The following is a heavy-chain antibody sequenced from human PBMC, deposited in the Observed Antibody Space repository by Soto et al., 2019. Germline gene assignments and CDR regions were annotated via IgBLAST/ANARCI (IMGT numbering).Heavy chain of an antibody. J-gene: IGHJ4*01. CDR1: VFIVDTTYF. Sequence: AVNVSCKASVFIVDTTYFIDLVRRAPGRGLEWIGSINPNRGDTNYAQNVQGSLTMTRDTSISTALMEVSSLPCADKAVYYCGSPRSGPSDGVGHWGHGTVVTVSS. V-gene: IGHV1-2*02. D-gene: IGHD2-15*01. CDR3: GSPRSGPSDGVGH. CDR2: INPNRGDT.